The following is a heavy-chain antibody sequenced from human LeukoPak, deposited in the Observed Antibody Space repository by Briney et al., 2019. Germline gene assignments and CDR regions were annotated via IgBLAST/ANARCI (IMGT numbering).Heavy chain of an antibody. CDR1: GFTFSSYT. Sequence: GGSLRLSCAASGFTFSSYTMNWVRQAPGKGLEWVSVIYTGGGTDHADSVKGRFTISRDNSKNTLSLQMNSLRADDTAIYYCTRSGYRHPYHFESWGQGTLVIVSS. V-gene: IGHV3-53*01. J-gene: IGHJ4*02. CDR2: IYTGGGT. CDR3: TRSGYRHPYHFES. D-gene: IGHD3-22*01.